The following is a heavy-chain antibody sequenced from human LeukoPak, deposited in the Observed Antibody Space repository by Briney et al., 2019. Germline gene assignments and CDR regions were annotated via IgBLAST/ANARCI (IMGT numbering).Heavy chain of an antibody. CDR1: GYSFTSYW. J-gene: IGHJ3*02. CDR3: AYTRSSGYCSSTSCYDAFDI. Sequence: GESLKISCKDSGYSFTSYWIGWVRQMPGKGLEWMGIIYPGDSDTRYSPSFQGQVTISADKSISTAYLQWSSLKASDTAMYYCAYTRSSGYCSSTSCYDAFDIWGQGTMVTVSS. D-gene: IGHD2-2*03. V-gene: IGHV5-51*01. CDR2: IYPGDSDT.